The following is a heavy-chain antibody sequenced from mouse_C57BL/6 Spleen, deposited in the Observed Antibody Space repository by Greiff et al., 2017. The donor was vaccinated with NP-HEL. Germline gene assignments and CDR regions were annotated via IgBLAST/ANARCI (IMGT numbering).Heavy chain of an antibody. D-gene: IGHD3-2*02. CDR1: GYAFTNYL. J-gene: IGHJ2*01. V-gene: IGHV1-54*01. CDR3: ARKGSSGPSDY. CDR2: INPGSGGT. Sequence: VQLQQSGAELVRPGTSVKVSCKASGYAFTNYLIEWVKQRPGQGLEWIGVINPGSGGTNYNEKFKGKATLTADKSSSTAYMQLSSLTSEDSAVYFCARKGSSGPSDYWGQGTTLTVSS.